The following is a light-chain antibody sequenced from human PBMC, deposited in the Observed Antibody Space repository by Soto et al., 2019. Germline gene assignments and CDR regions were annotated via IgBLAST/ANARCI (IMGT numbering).Light chain of an antibody. CDR1: QSISSW. CDR2: KAS. Sequence: DIQMTQSPSTLSASVGDRVTITCRASQSISSWLAWYQQNPGKAPKLLIYKASSSESGVPSRFSGSRSATEITLTISSLQPDEFSTDSGPHYDTYPWTFGQGTKVEIK. J-gene: IGKJ1*01. CDR3: PHYDTYPWT. V-gene: IGKV1-5*03.